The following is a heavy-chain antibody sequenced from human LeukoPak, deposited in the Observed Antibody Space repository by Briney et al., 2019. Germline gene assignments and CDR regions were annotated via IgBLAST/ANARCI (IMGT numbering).Heavy chain of an antibody. Sequence: ASVKVSCKASGYTFTSYDINWVRQATGQGLERMGWMNPNSGNTGYTQKFQGRVTMTRNTSISTAYMELSSLRSEDTAVYYCARAQEYCGGDCYSELWGQGTLVIVSS. CDR3: ARAQEYCGGDCYSEL. CDR2: MNPNSGNT. D-gene: IGHD2-21*02. J-gene: IGHJ4*02. CDR1: GYTFTSYD. V-gene: IGHV1-8*01.